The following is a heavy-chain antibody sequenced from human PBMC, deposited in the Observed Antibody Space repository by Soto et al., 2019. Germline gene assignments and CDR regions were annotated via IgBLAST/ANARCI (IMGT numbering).Heavy chain of an antibody. V-gene: IGHV3-7*01. CDR3: ARDRGYSSYDY. J-gene: IGHJ4*02. D-gene: IGHD5-18*01. Sequence: EVQLVESGGGLVQPGGSLRLSCAASGFTFSSSWMNWVRQAPGKGLEWVAGIKEDGSEKYYVDIVKGRFTISRDNVENSLYMQMNSLGGADSAVYFCARDRGYSSYDYWGLGTLVTVSS. CDR2: IKEDGSEK. CDR1: GFTFSSSW.